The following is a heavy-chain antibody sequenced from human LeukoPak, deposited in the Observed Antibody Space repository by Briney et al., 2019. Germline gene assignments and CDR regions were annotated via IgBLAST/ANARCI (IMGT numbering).Heavy chain of an antibody. V-gene: IGHV1-2*02. CDR3: AKDAGTYYYTDF. CDR1: GYTFIDYH. CDR2: INTKSGGT. J-gene: IGHJ6*03. Sequence: ASVKVSCKASGYTFIDYHIHWVRQAPGQGLELMGWINTKSGGTKYAQKFQGRVTMTRDTSISTAYMDLSRLRSDDTAVYYCAKDAGTYYYTDFWGKGTTVTVSS.